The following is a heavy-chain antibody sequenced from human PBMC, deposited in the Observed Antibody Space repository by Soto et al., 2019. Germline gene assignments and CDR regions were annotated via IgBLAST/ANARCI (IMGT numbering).Heavy chain of an antibody. D-gene: IGHD4-4*01. J-gene: IGHJ4*02. CDR1: GGSISSYY. V-gene: IGHV4-59*01. CDR3: ARGVRGMTTVTTLGLDY. Sequence: SETLSLTCTVSGGSISSYYWSWIRQPPGKGLEWIGYIYYSGSTNYNPSLKSRVTISVDTSKNQFSLKLSSVTAADTAVYYCARGVRGMTTVTTLGLDYWGQGTLVTVSS. CDR2: IYYSGST.